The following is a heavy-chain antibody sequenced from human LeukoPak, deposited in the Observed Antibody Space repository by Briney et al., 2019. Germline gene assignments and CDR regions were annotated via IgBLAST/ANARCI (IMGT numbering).Heavy chain of an antibody. CDR2: ISWNSGSI. D-gene: IGHD6-13*01. CDR3: ATTLNVATAGYL. CDR1: GFTFDDYA. J-gene: IGHJ4*02. Sequence: GRSLRLSCAASGFTFDDYAMHWVRQAPGKGLEWVSGISWNSGSIGYVDSVKGRFTISRDNAKKLVYLEMNSLRAEDTATYYCATTLNVATAGYLWGQGTLVTVSS. V-gene: IGHV3-9*01.